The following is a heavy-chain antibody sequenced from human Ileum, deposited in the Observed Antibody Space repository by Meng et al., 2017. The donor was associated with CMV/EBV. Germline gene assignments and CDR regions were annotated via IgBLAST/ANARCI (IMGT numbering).Heavy chain of an antibody. V-gene: IGHV4-59*01. CDR3: TKDTTPDSRYNFDR. J-gene: IGHJ4*02. CDR1: GCSISSYY. CDR2: IYYRGSP. D-gene: IGHD2-2*02. Sequence: FSGCSISSYYWSWIRQPPGKGLEWIGYIYYRGSPNYNPSLKSRVTISVDTSKNQFSLKLSSVTAADTAVYYCTKDTTPDSRYNFDRWGQGTLVTVSS.